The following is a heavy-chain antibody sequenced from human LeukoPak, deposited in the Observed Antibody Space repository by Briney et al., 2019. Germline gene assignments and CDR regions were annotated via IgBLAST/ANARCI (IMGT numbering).Heavy chain of an antibody. V-gene: IGHV4-39*01. CDR1: GGSISSSSYY. Sequence: SETLSLTCTVSGGSISSSSYYWGWIRQPPGKGLEWIGSIYYSGSTYYNPSLKSRVTISVDTSKNQFSLKLSSVTAAGTAVYYCARGYYYYYYMDVWGKGTTVTISS. CDR2: IYYSGST. CDR3: ARGYYYYYYMDV. J-gene: IGHJ6*03.